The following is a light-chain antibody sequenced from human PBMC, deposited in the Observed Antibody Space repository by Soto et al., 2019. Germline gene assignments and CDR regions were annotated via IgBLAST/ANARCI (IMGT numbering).Light chain of an antibody. J-gene: IGKJ4*01. CDR1: QGISSW. V-gene: IGKV1-12*01. CDR2: AAS. CDR3: IQPNTFPRT. Sequence: DIQMTQSPSSLSASVGDRVTITCRASQGISSWLDWYQQKPGRAPKLLIYAASTLQSGVPSRFRGSGSGTEFTLTITSLQTEDFATYYCIQPNTFPRTFGGGTKVEIK.